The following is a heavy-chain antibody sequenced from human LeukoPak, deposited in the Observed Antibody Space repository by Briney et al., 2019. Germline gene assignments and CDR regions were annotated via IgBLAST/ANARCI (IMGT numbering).Heavy chain of an antibody. CDR1: GYTFTGYY. D-gene: IGHD4-23*01. CDR3: ARWITVAHYYYYYGMDV. J-gene: IGHJ6*02. CDR2: INPNSGGT. V-gene: IGHV1-2*02. Sequence: ASVKVSCKASGYTFTGYYMHWVRQAPGQGLEWMGWINPNSGGTNYAQKFQGRVTMTRDTSISTAYMELSRLRSDDTAVYHCARWITVAHYYYYYGMDVWGQGTTVTVSS.